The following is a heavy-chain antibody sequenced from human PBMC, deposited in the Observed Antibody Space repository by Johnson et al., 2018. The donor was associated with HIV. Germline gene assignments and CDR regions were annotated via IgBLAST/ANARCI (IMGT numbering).Heavy chain of an antibody. CDR2: IYSGDST. J-gene: IGHJ3*02. CDR3: ARAHYDSSGYLLKGGAFDI. Sequence: MLLVESGGGLVQPGGSLRLSCAASGFTVSSNYMSWVRQAPGKGLEWVSLIYSGDSTYYADSVKGRFTISRDNSKNTLDLQMNSLRAEDTAVYYCARAHYDSSGYLLKGGAFDIWGQGTMVTVSS. V-gene: IGHV3-66*01. CDR1: GFTVSSNY. D-gene: IGHD3-22*01.